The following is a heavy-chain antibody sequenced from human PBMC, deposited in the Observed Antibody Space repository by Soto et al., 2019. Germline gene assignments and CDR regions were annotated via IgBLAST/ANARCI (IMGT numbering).Heavy chain of an antibody. V-gene: IGHV4-39*01. CDR2: IHYSGSA. J-gene: IGHJ5*02. CDR1: GGSIASTSYH. Sequence: QLQLQESGPGLVKPSETLSLTCSVSGGSIASTSYHWGWIRQPPGKGLEWIGNIHYSGSAYYNPSRKSRGNIYIDTSKNQVSLKLSSVTDADTAVYYCVRSANWLGPWGQGTLVSVSS. CDR3: VRSANWLGP.